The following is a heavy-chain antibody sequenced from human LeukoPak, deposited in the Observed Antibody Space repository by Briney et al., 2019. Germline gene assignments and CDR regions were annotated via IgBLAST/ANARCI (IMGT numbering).Heavy chain of an antibody. V-gene: IGHV3-48*03. Sequence: PGGSLRLSCVVSGFTFSNYEMNWVRQAPGKGLEWVSYISSSGSTTYYADSVKGRFTISRDNAKNSLFLQMNSLRAEDTAVYFCAGMFEFWGQGTLVTVSS. CDR3: AGMFEF. J-gene: IGHJ4*02. CDR1: GFTFSNYE. CDR2: ISSSGSTT.